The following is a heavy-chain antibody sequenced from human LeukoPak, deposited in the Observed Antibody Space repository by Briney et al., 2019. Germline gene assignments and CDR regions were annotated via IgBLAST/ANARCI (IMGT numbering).Heavy chain of an antibody. V-gene: IGHV3-33*01. CDR3: AREFYDFWSGYYGSEFDY. Sequence: PGGSLRLSCAASGFTFSSYGMHWVRQAPGKGLEWVAVIWYDGSNKYYADSVKGRFIISRDNSKNTLYLQMNSLRAEDTAVYYCAREFYDFWSGYYGSEFDYWGQGTLVTVSS. CDR1: GFTFSSYG. D-gene: IGHD3-3*01. CDR2: IWYDGSNK. J-gene: IGHJ4*02.